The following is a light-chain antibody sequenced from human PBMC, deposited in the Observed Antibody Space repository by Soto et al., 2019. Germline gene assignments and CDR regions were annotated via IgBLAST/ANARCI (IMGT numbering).Light chain of an antibody. CDR2: EVS. J-gene: IGLJ3*02. CDR1: SSDIGGSDY. V-gene: IGLV2-14*01. Sequence: QSALTQAASVSGSPGQSITISRTGTSSDIGGSDYVSWYQKHPGKAPKVIIYEVSDRPSGVSDRFSGSKSGNTASLTISGLQAEDEADYYCSSYVTSGTLVFGGGTKLTVL. CDR3: SSYVTSGTLV.